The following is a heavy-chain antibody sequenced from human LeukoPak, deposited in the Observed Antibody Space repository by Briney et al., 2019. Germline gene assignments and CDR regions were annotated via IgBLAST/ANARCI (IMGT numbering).Heavy chain of an antibody. Sequence: ASVTVSCKASGYTFTSYGISWVRQAPGQGLEWMGWISAYNGNTNYAQKLQGRVTMTTDTSTSAAYTELRSLRSDDTAVYYCARRSVGNYYDSSGYGAFDIWGQGTMVTVSS. V-gene: IGHV1-18*01. D-gene: IGHD3-22*01. J-gene: IGHJ3*02. CDR2: ISAYNGNT. CDR3: ARRSVGNYYDSSGYGAFDI. CDR1: GYTFTSYG.